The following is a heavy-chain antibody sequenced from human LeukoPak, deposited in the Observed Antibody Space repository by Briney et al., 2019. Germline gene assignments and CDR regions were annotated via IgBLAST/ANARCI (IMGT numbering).Heavy chain of an antibody. V-gene: IGHV4-34*01. CDR3: ARGPGAAAV. J-gene: IGHJ4*02. CDR2: INHSGST. Sequence: PSETLSLTCAVYGGSFSGYYWSWIRQPPGKGLEWIGEINHSGSTNYNPSLKSRVTISVDTSKNQFSLKLSSVTAADTAVYYCARGPGAAAVWGQGTLVTVSS. CDR1: GGSFSGYY. D-gene: IGHD6-13*01.